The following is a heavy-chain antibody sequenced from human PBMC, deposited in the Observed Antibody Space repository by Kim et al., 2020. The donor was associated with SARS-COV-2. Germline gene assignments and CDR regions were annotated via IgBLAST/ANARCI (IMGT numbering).Heavy chain of an antibody. D-gene: IGHD6-13*01. J-gene: IGHJ4*02. CDR2: IYYNGRT. V-gene: IGHV4-31*03. CDR1: GGSISSGGYY. Sequence: SETLSLTCSVSGGSISSGGYYWNWIRQHPGKGLEWIGYIYYNGRTSYNPSLKSRLTISLDTSKNQFSLKLSSVTAADTAMYYCASDLIAEAGLTWGQGTL. CDR3: ASDLIAEAGLT.